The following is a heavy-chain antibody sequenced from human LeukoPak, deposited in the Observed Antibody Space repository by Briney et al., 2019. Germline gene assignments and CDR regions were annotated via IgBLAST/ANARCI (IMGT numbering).Heavy chain of an antibody. CDR1: TYSISSAYY. D-gene: IGHD3-9*01. Sequence: PSETLSLTCSVSTYSISSAYYWGWIRQPPGKGLQWIGSIYHSGSTNYNPSLKSRVTISVDTSKNQFSLKLSSVTAADTAVYYCASRDILTGYWDFDYWGQGTLVTVSS. CDR2: IYHSGST. CDR3: ASRDILTGYWDFDY. J-gene: IGHJ4*02. V-gene: IGHV4-38-2*02.